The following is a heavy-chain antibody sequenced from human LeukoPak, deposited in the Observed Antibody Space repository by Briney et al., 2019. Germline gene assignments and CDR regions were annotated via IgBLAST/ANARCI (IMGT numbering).Heavy chain of an antibody. CDR1: GFTVRNNY. J-gene: IGHJ4*02. Sequence: GGSLRLSCAASGFTVRNNYMTWVRQAPGKGLEWVSIIYSGDSTSYADSVKGRFTISRDNSKNTLYLQMNSLRAEDTAMYYCAREGGYVFDYWGQGTLVTVSS. V-gene: IGHV3-53*01. D-gene: IGHD5-12*01. CDR2: IYSGDST. CDR3: AREGGYVFDY.